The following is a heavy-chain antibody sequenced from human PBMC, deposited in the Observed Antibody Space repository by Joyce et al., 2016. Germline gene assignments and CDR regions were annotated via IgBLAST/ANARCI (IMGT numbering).Heavy chain of an antibody. J-gene: IGHJ3*02. CDR3: ARGRRYFET. Sequence: VQLQEWGAGLLKPSETLSLTCAVYGDTLSGYYWSWVRQPPGKGLEWIGEINYSGTTNYNPSLKSRVSISLDKSRNQLFVNMCSVTAADTAVYYCARGRRYFETWGRGTMVTVSS. CDR2: INYSGTT. D-gene: IGHD1-1*01. V-gene: IGHV4-34*01. CDR1: GDTLSGYY.